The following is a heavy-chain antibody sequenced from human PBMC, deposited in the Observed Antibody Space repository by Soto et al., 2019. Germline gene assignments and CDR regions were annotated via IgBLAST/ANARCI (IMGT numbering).Heavy chain of an antibody. Sequence: ASVKVSCKASGYTFTGYYMHWVRQAPGQGLEWMGWINPNSGGTNYAQKFQGWVTMTRDTSISTAYMELSRLRSDDTAVYYCAREGIAAAGMDYWGQGTLVTSPQ. D-gene: IGHD6-13*01. V-gene: IGHV1-2*04. CDR2: INPNSGGT. CDR3: AREGIAAAGMDY. J-gene: IGHJ4*02. CDR1: GYTFTGYY.